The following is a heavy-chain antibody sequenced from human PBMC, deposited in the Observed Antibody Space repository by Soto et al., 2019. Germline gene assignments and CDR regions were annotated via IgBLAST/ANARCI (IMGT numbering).Heavy chain of an antibody. Sequence: SQTLSLTCAISGDSVSSNSAAWNWIRQSPSRGLEWLGRTYYRSKWYNDYAVSVKSRITINPDTSKNQFSLQLNSVTPEDTAVYYCARDWTYAPNCSSTRCYGNWFDPWGQGTLVTVSS. CDR1: GDSVSSNSAA. D-gene: IGHD2-2*01. CDR2: TYYRSKWYN. J-gene: IGHJ5*02. V-gene: IGHV6-1*01. CDR3: ARDWTYAPNCSSTRCYGNWFDP.